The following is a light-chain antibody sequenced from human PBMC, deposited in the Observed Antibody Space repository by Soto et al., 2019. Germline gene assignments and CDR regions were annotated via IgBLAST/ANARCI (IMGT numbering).Light chain of an antibody. J-gene: IGKJ4*01. CDR1: QSVGGN. CDR2: DAS. Sequence: ETVLTQSPATLSLSPGDRAILSCRASQSVGGNLAWYQQKPGQAPRLLIYDASSRASGIPARFSGSGSGTDFTLTIGNLEPEDVAVYYCQQRGTWPPLSFGGGTKVEIK. V-gene: IGKV3-11*01. CDR3: QQRGTWPPLS.